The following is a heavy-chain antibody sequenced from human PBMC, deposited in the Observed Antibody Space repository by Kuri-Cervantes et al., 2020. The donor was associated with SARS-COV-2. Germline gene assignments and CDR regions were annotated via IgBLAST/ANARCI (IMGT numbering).Heavy chain of an antibody. CDR1: GGSISSQY. J-gene: IGHJ4*02. Sequence: SETLSLTCTVSGGSISSQYWSWIRQPPGKGLEWIGYIYYSGSTNYNPSLKSRVTISVDTSKNQFSLKLSSVTAADTAVYYCARVTRGTMIVNYWGQGTLVTVSS. V-gene: IGHV4-59*08. D-gene: IGHD3-22*01. CDR3: ARVTRGTMIVNY. CDR2: IYYSGST.